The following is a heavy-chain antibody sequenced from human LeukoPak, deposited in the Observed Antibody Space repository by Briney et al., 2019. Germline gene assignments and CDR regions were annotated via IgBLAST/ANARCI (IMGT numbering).Heavy chain of an antibody. CDR2: INSDGSWT. D-gene: IGHD1-26*01. Sequence: GGSLRLSCAASGNYWMHWVRQAPGKGLVWVSHINSDGSWTSYADSVKGRFTISKDNAKNTVYLQMNSLRAEDTAVYYCAQMGETWRGFVHDYWGQGTLVTVSS. J-gene: IGHJ4*02. CDR3: AQMGETWRGFVHDY. V-gene: IGHV3-74*01. CDR1: GNYW.